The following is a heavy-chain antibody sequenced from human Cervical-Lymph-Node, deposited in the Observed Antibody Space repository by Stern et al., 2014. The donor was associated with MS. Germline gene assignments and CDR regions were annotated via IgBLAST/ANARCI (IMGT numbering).Heavy chain of an antibody. Sequence: QVQLQESGPGLVKPSETLSLTCTVSGDSINSGDFHWSWVRQSPGKGLAWIGYIYYSGRNYNNPSLKSRVTMSIDTSTNQFSLNLTSVTAADTALYYCARMKTGLRENRGFDFWGQGTQVTVSS. V-gene: IGHV4-30-4*01. J-gene: IGHJ4*02. D-gene: IGHD4-17*01. CDR1: GDSINSGDFH. CDR2: IYYSGRN. CDR3: ARMKTGLRENRGFDF.